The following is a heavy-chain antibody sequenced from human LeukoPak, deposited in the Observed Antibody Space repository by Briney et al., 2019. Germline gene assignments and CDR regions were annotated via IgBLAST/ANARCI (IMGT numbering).Heavy chain of an antibody. J-gene: IGHJ4*02. D-gene: IGHD5-24*01. CDR3: ARLTLPQMAHFDS. V-gene: IGHV3-23*01. CDR1: GFTFSSYA. CDR2: ISGSGGST. Sequence: HPGGSLRLSCAASGFTFSSYAMSWVRQAPGKGLEWVSAISGSGGSTYYADSVKGRFTISRDNSKNTLYLQMNSLRAEDTAVYYCARLTLPQMAHFDSWGQGALVTVSS.